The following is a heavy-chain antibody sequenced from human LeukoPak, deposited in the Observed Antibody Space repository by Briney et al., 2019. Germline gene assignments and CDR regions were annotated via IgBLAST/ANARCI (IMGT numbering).Heavy chain of an antibody. CDR2: IHYGGNT. J-gene: IGHJ4*02. Sequence: SQTLSLTCTVSGGSISSGGYYWSWIRQPPGKGLEWIGYIHYGGNTNYNPSLKSRVTISFDTSKNQFSLNLISATAADTAVYYCARLPGGYWGQGTLVIVSS. CDR3: ARLPGGY. D-gene: IGHD1-26*01. CDR1: GGSISSGGYY. V-gene: IGHV4-39*01.